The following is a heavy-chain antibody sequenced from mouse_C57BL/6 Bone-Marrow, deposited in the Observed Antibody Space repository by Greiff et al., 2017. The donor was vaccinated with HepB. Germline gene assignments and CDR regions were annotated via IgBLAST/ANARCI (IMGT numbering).Heavy chain of an antibody. D-gene: IGHD1-3*01. Sequence: EVQLQQSGAELVRPGASVKLSCTASGFNIKDDYMHWVKQRPEQGLEWIGWIDPENGDTEYASKFQGKATITADTSSNTAYLQLSSLTSEDTAVYYCTTCLKGYFDYWGQGTTLTVSS. CDR1: GFNIKDDY. V-gene: IGHV14-4*01. J-gene: IGHJ2*01. CDR3: TTCLKGYFDY. CDR2: IDPENGDT.